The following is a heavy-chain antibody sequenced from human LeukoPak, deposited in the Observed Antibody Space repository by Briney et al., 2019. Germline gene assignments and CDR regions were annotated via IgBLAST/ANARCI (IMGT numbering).Heavy chain of an antibody. CDR2: ISAYNGNT. V-gene: IGHV1-18*01. Sequence: ASVKVSCKASGYTFTSYGISWVRQAPGQGLERMGWISAYNGNTNYAQKLQGRVTMTTDTSTSTAYMELRSLRSDDTAVYYCARDRVLSGSGSYYEPLFFSVWGQGTLVTVSS. CDR3: ARDRVLSGSGSYYEPLFFSV. D-gene: IGHD3-10*01. J-gene: IGHJ4*02. CDR1: GYTFTSYG.